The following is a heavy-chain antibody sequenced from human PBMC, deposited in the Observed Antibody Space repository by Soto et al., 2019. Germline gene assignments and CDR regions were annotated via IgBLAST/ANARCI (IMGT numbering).Heavy chain of an antibody. Sequence: PGGSLRLSCAASGFTFSSYGMHWVRQAPGKGLEWVAVIWYDGSNKYYADSVKGRFTISRDNSKNTLYLQMNSLRAEDTAVYYCARGSPHDAFDIWGQGTMVTVSS. CDR1: GFTFSSYG. CDR3: ARGSPHDAFDI. CDR2: IWYDGSNK. D-gene: IGHD2-15*01. J-gene: IGHJ3*02. V-gene: IGHV3-33*01.